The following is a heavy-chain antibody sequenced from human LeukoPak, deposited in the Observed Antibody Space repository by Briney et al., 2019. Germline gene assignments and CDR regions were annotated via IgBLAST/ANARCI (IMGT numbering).Heavy chain of an antibody. Sequence: GESLKISCKGSGYSFTSYWIGWVRQMPGKGLEWMGIIYPGDSDTRYSPSFQGQVTISADKSISAAYLQWSSLKASDTAMYYCARPGSYYYHSSGYYFDYWGQGTLVTVSS. D-gene: IGHD3-22*01. CDR1: GYSFTSYW. J-gene: IGHJ4*02. CDR2: IYPGDSDT. V-gene: IGHV5-51*01. CDR3: ARPGSYYYHSSGYYFDY.